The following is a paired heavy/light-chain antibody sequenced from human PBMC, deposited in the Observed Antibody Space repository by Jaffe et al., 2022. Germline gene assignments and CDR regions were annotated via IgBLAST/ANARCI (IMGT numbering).Heavy chain of an antibody. CDR1: GFTFSNYW. V-gene: IGHV3-74*01. CDR2: INGDESST. D-gene: IGHD3-22*01. CDR3: ARSSNYRDTSAYYYDY. J-gene: IGHJ4*02. Sequence: EVQLVESGGGLVQPGGSLRLSCAASGFTFSNYWMHWVRQAPGKGPVWVARINGDESSTSYADSVRGRFTISRDNAKNTLFLQVSSLRADDTAVYYCARSSNYRDTSAYYYDYWGQGTLVTVSS.
Light chain of an antibody. Sequence: DIQMTQSPSSLSASVGGRVTITCRASQSISIYLNWYQQKAGKAPKLLIYAASTLQSGVPSRFSGSGSGTDFTLSISSLQAEDFATYYCQQTYNTPPDTFGQGTKLEMK. CDR2: AAS. CDR3: QQTYNTPPDT. CDR1: QSISIY. J-gene: IGKJ2*01. V-gene: IGKV1-39*01.